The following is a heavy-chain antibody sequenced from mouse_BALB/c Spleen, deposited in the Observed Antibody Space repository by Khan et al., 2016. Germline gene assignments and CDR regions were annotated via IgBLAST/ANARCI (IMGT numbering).Heavy chain of an antibody. Sequence: QVQLKQSGPELVKPGASVKISCKASGYAFSYSWMNWVKQRPGQGLEWIGRLDLGDGAPTYTGKFKGKATLPADKLSSTAYMQLSSLTLVDCAVYFSGREKSTTAGGGFPEWGQGTMVTVSA. CDR1: GYAFSYSW. D-gene: IGHD1-2*01. CDR3: GREKSTTAGGGFPE. CDR2: LDLGDGAP. V-gene: IGHV1-82*01. J-gene: IGHJ3*01.